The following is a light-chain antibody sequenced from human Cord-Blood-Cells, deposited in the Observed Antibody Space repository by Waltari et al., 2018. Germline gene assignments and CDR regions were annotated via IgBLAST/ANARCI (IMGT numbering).Light chain of an antibody. Sequence: DIVLTQSPATLSLSPGERATLSFRASQSVSSYLAWYQQKPGQAPRLLIYDASNRATGIPARFSGSWSGTDFTLTISSLEPEDFAVYYCQQRSNWPPITFGGGTKVEIK. CDR3: QQRSNWPPIT. CDR1: QSVSSY. V-gene: IGKV3-11*01. CDR2: DAS. J-gene: IGKJ4*01.